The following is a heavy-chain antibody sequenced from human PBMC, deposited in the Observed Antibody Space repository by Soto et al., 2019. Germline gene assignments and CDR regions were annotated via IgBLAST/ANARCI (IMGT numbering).Heavy chain of an antibody. CDR2: IYYSGST. J-gene: IGHJ4*02. Sequence: QLQLQESGPGLVKPSETLSLTCTVSGGSISSSSYYWGWIRQPPGKGLEWIGSIYYSGSTYYNPSLKSRVTISVDTSKNQFSLKLSSVTAADTAVYYCARHSWPRLGYSSGWYPPYYFDYWGQGTLVTVSS. D-gene: IGHD6-19*01. CDR1: GGSISSSSYY. V-gene: IGHV4-39*01. CDR3: ARHSWPRLGYSSGWYPPYYFDY.